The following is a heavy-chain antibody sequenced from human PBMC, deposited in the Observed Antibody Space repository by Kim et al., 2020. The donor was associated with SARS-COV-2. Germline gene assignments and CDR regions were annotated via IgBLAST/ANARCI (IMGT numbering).Heavy chain of an antibody. CDR2: IYYSGST. J-gene: IGHJ4*02. Sequence: SETLSLTCNVSGGSTSSYYWSWIRQPPGKGLEYIGYIYYSGSTNYNPSLESRVSISIDTSKNLFFLNLRSVTAADTAIYYCATMYSGSSAHLDSWGQGALVT. CDR3: ATMYSGSSAHLDS. CDR1: GGSTSSYY. D-gene: IGHD6-6*01. V-gene: IGHV4-59*01.